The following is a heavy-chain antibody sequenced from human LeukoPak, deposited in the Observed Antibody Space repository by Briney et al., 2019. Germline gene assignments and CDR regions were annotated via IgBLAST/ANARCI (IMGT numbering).Heavy chain of an antibody. D-gene: IGHD2-2*01. CDR1: GGSISSGGYS. CDR2: IYHSGGT. V-gene: IGHV4-30-2*01. Sequence: SETLSLTCAVSGGSISSGGYSWSWIRQPPGKGLEWIGYIYHSGGTYYNPSLKSRVTISVDRSKNQFSLKLITVTTAETAVYYCARTRAAMRGNWFDPWGQGTLVTVSS. CDR3: ARTRAAMRGNWFDP. J-gene: IGHJ5*02.